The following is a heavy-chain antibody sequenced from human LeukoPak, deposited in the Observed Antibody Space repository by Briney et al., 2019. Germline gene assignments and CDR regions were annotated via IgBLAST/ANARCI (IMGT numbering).Heavy chain of an antibody. V-gene: IGHV3-23*01. CDR2: ISGSGDRT. CDR1: GFIFSSYA. CDR3: AKLFSAVSTKFEY. J-gene: IGHJ4*02. D-gene: IGHD5/OR15-5a*01. Sequence: GGSLRLSCAASGFIFSSYAMSWVRQAPGKGLEWVSAISGSGDRTYYADSVKGRFTISRDNSKNTLHLQMNSLRAEDTAIYYCAKLFSAVSTKFEYWGQGTQVTVSS.